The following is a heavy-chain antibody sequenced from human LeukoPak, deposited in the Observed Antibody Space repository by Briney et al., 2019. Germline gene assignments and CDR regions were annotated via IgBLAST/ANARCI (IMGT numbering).Heavy chain of an antibody. CDR2: ISGSGGST. J-gene: IGHJ5*02. CDR3: AKSIGGNFGETPNWFDP. V-gene: IGHV3-23*01. Sequence: PGGSLRLSCAASGFTFSSYAMSWVRQAPGKGLEWVSAISGSGGSTYYADSVKGRFTISRDNSKNTLYLQMNSLRAEDTAVYYCAKSIGGNFGETPNWFDPWGQGTLVTVSS. D-gene: IGHD3-10*01. CDR1: GFTFSSYA.